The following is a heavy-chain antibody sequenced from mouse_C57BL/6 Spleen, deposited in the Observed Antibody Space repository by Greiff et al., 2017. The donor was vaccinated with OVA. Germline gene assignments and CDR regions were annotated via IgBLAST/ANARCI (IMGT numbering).Heavy chain of an antibody. V-gene: IGHV1-20*01. J-gene: IGHJ4*01. CDR1: GYSFTGYF. Sequence: EVQLQQSGPELVKPGDSVKISCKASGYSFTGYFMNWVMQSHGKSLEWIGRINPYNGDTFYNQKFKGKATLTVDKSSSTAYMGLRSLTSEDSAVYYCARDYGSSYYAMDYWGQGTSVTVSS. D-gene: IGHD1-1*01. CDR2: INPYNGDT. CDR3: ARDYGSSYYAMDY.